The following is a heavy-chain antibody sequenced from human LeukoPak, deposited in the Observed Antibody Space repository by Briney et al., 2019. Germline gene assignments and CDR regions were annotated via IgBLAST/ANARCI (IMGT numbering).Heavy chain of an antibody. J-gene: IGHJ4*02. D-gene: IGHD5-24*01. CDR1: GGSISSSRDY. CDR3: ARKVPWLQLARFDY. CDR2: IYYSGST. V-gene: IGHV4-39*01. Sequence: SETLSLTCTVSGGSISSSRDYWAWLRQPPGKGLEWIANIYYSGSTYYSPSLKSRVTISVDTSKNQFSLKLSSVTAADTAVYYCARKVPWLQLARFDYWGQGTLVTVSS.